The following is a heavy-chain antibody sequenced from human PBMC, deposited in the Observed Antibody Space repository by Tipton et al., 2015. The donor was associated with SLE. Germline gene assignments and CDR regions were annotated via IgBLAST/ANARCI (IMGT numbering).Heavy chain of an antibody. Sequence: SLRLSCAASGFSFSEKGMHWVRQAPGKGLEWVAVIWHDGSNEYYGDYVKGRFTISRDNSKNTLYLQMDSLRPEDTAVYYCAKDAWYGSGWYGSWGQGTLVSVSS. D-gene: IGHD6-19*01. CDR1: GFSFSEKG. CDR3: AKDAWYGSGWYGS. CDR2: IWHDGSNE. V-gene: IGHV3-33*06. J-gene: IGHJ5*01.